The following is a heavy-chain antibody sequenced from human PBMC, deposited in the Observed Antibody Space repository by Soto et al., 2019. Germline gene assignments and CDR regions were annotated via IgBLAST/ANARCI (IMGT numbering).Heavy chain of an antibody. V-gene: IGHV4-39*01. Sequence: SETLSLTCTVSGGSISSSSYYWGWIRQPPGKGLEWIGSIYYSGSTYYNPSLKSRVTISVDTSKNQFSLKLSSVTAADTAVYYCARANSSGYDYYYYYGMDVWGQGTTVTVSS. J-gene: IGHJ6*02. CDR2: IYYSGST. CDR3: ARANSSGYDYYYYYGMDV. CDR1: GGSISSSSYY. D-gene: IGHD6-19*01.